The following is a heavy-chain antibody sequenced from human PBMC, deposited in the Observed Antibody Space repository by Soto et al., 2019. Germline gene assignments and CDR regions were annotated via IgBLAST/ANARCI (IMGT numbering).Heavy chain of an antibody. J-gene: IGHJ4*02. CDR1: GFTFSDNA. V-gene: IGHV3-23*01. D-gene: IGHD5-12*01. Sequence: EVQLLESGGGLVQPGGSLRLSCGASGFTFSDNAMTWVRQAPGKGLEWVSVISARGGSSYFADSVKGRFTISRDNSKNVLSLEMNSLRAEDTAIYFCAKGSIEYSASVDNWGQGTLVLVSS. CDR3: AKGSIEYSASVDN. CDR2: ISARGGSS.